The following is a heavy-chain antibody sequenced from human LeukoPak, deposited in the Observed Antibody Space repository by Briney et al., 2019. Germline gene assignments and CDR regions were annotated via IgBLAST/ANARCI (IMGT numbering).Heavy chain of an antibody. V-gene: IGHV3-7*01. J-gene: IGHJ4*02. Sequence: PGRSLRLSCTASGFTFGDYAMTWVRQAPGKGLEWVANIKQDGSEKYYVDSVKGRFTISRDNAKNSLYLQMNSLRAEDTAVYYCARGFRGFDYWGQGTLVTVSS. CDR2: IKQDGSEK. CDR3: ARGFRGFDY. CDR1: GFTFGDYA.